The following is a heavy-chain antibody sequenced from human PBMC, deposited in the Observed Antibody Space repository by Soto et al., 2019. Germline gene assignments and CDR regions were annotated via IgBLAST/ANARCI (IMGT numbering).Heavy chain of an antibody. Sequence: SVKVSCKASGGTFSSYAISWVRQAPGQGLEWMGGIIPIFGTANYAQKFQGRVTITADKSTSTAYMELSSLRSEDTAVYYCAVSYSGYDKRKYYFDYWGQGTLVTVSS. CDR3: AVSYSGYDKRKYYFDY. D-gene: IGHD5-12*01. CDR2: IIPIFGTA. CDR1: GGTFSSYA. J-gene: IGHJ4*02. V-gene: IGHV1-69*06.